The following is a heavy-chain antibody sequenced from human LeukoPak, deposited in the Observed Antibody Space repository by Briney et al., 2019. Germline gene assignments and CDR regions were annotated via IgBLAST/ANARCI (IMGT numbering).Heavy chain of an antibody. CDR3: ARDLLSLGHPLIRLGELSLSGY. J-gene: IGHJ4*02. V-gene: IGHV3-7*01. D-gene: IGHD3-16*02. CDR1: GFTFSSYW. CDR2: IKQDGSEK. Sequence: GGSLRLSCSASGFTFSSYWMSWVRQAPGKGLEWVANIKQDGSEKYYVDSVKGRFTISRDNAKNSLYLQMNSLRAEDTAVYYCARDLLSLGHPLIRLGELSLSGYWGQGTLVTVFS.